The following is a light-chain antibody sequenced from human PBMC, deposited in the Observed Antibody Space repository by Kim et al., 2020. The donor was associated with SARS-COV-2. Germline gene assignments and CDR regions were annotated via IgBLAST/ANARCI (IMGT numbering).Light chain of an antibody. J-gene: IGLJ2*01. V-gene: IGLV6-57*03. CDR3: QSYNRSNVV. CDR1: GRSIDDSY. Sequence: GKTVTISCTRGGRSIDDSYVQWYQQRPGGVPTTVIYEDDQRPSGVSDRFSGSIDNSSNSASLTISGLKTKDEADYYCQSYNRSNVVFGGGTQLTVL. CDR2: EDD.